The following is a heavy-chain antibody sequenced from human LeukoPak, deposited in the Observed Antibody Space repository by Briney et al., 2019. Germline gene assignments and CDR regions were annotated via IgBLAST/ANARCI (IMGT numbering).Heavy chain of an antibody. J-gene: IGHJ4*02. CDR3: AREGSRSYELDY. D-gene: IGHD1-26*01. V-gene: IGHV1-69*04. Sequence: SVKVSCKASGGTFSSYAISWVRQAPGQGLEWMGRIIPILGIANYAQKFQGRVTITADESTSTAYMELSSLRSEDTAVYYCAREGSRSYELDYWGQGTLVTVSS. CDR1: GGTFSSYA. CDR2: IIPILGIA.